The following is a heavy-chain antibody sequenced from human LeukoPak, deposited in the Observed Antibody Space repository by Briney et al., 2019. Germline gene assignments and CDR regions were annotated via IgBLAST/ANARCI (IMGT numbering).Heavy chain of an antibody. V-gene: IGHV3-30-3*01. Sequence: PGGSLRLSCAASGFTFSSYAMHWVRQAPGKGLEWVAVISYDGSNKYYADSVKGRFTISRDDSKNTLYLQMNSLRAEDTAVYYCARDRIVATIASVRKKWIQLPDYWGQGTLVTVSS. D-gene: IGHD5-12*01. CDR1: GFTFSSYA. CDR3: ARDRIVATIASVRKKWIQLPDY. CDR2: ISYDGSNK. J-gene: IGHJ4*02.